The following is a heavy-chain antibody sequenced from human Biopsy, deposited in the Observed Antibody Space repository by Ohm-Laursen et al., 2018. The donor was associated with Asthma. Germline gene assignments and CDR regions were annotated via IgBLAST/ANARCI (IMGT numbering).Heavy chain of an antibody. CDR3: ARVKDGYNFDY. CDR2: IYHSGST. CDR1: GGSISSGGYS. J-gene: IGHJ4*02. Sequence: QTLTLTCAVSGGSISSGGYSWSWIRQPPGKGLEWIGYIYHSGSTYYNPSLKSRITISVDRSKNQFSLKLSSVTAADTAVYYCARVKDGYNFDYWGQGTLVTVSS. V-gene: IGHV4-30-2*01. D-gene: IGHD5-24*01.